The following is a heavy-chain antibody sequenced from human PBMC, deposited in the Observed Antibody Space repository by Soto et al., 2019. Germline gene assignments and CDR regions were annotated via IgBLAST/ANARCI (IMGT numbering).Heavy chain of an antibody. CDR2: IYSGGST. D-gene: IGHD3-3*01. J-gene: IGHJ5*02. Sequence: EVQLVESGGGLVQPGGSLRLSCAASGFTVSSNCMSWVRQAPGKGLEWVSVIYSGGSTYYADSVKGRFTISRDNSKNTLYLQMNSLRAEDTAVYYCAPLGGIFGVVDNWFDPWGQGTLVTVSS. CDR3: APLGGIFGVVDNWFDP. V-gene: IGHV3-66*01. CDR1: GFTVSSNC.